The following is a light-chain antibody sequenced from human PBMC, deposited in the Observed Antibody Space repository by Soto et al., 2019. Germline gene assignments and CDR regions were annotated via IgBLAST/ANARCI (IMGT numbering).Light chain of an antibody. CDR3: QQYNSYSGT. CDR2: DAS. Sequence: DIQMTQSPSTLSASVGDRVTITCRASQSISIWLAWYQQKPGKAPKLLIYDASSLESGVPSRFSGSGSGTEFTLTISRLQPEDFAGYYCQQYNSYSGTFGQGTKVDIK. J-gene: IGKJ1*01. V-gene: IGKV1-5*01. CDR1: QSISIW.